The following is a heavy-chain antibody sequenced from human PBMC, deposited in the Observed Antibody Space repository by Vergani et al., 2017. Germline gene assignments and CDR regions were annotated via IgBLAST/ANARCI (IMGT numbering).Heavy chain of an antibody. CDR1: GGTISSYA. D-gene: IGHD3-10*01. J-gene: IGHJ3*01. Sequence: QVKLVQSGAEVKKPGSSVKVSCKASGGTISSYAISWVRQAPGQGLECVGRSIPSLGIANYAQKFQGRVTITADKSTSTAYMELSSLRSEDTAVYYCAGGLLWFGEGPWGQGTMVTVSS. CDR3: AGGLLWFGEGP. V-gene: IGHV1-69*04. CDR2: SIPSLGIA.